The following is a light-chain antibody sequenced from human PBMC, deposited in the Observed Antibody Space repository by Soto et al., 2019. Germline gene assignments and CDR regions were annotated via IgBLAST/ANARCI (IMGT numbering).Light chain of an antibody. J-gene: IGKJ1*01. CDR1: QSVSGW. CDR2: DAS. Sequence: DLPITQSPSTLSASVGHTVPRTCRGRQSVSGWLCWHQKQAREATKLLIYDASALRRGVPSMCSGSGSGKKFPPTIARLQHDDFATYYCQQYENLSGTFGQGTKVDIK. CDR3: QQYENLSGT. V-gene: IGKV1-5*01.